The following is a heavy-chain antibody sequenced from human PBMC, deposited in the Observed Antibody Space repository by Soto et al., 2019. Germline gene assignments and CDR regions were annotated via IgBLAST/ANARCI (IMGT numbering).Heavy chain of an antibody. V-gene: IGHV3-64*01. CDR2: ISSNGGST. Sequence: GGSPRLSCAASGFTFSSYAMHWVRQAPGKGLEYVSAISSNGGSTYYANSVKGRFTISRDNSKNTLYLQMGSLRAEDMAVYYCARDLGVAKTYYDILTGFRGFGYWGQGTLVTVSS. CDR1: GFTFSSYA. D-gene: IGHD3-9*01. J-gene: IGHJ4*02. CDR3: ARDLGVAKTYYDILTGFRGFGY.